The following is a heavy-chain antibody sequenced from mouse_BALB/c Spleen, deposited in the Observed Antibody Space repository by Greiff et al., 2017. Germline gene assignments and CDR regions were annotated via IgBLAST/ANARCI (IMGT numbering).Heavy chain of an antibody. J-gene: IGHJ3*01. V-gene: IGHV7-3*02. CDR1: GFTFTDYY. D-gene: IGHD2-10*02. CDR2: IRNKANGYTT. CDR3: AREGYGNYVFAY. Sequence: EVQLVESGGGLVQPGGSLRLSCATSGFTFTDYYMSWVRQPPGKALEWLGFIRNKANGYTTEYSASVKGRFTISSDNSQSILYLQMNTLRAEDSATYYCAREGYGNYVFAYWGQGTLVTVSA.